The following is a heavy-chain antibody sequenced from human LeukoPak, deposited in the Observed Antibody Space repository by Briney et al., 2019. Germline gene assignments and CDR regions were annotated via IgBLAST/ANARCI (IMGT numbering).Heavy chain of an antibody. CDR1: GFTFSSYS. CDR2: ISSSSSTI. J-gene: IGHJ5*02. V-gene: IGHV3-48*01. D-gene: IGHD6-19*01. Sequence: GGSLRLSCAASGFTFSSYSMNWVRQAPGKGLEGVSYISSSSSTIYYADSVKGRFTISRDNAKNSLYLQMNSLRAEDTAVYYCARARSSGWTNWFDPWGQGTLVTVSS. CDR3: ARARSSGWTNWFDP.